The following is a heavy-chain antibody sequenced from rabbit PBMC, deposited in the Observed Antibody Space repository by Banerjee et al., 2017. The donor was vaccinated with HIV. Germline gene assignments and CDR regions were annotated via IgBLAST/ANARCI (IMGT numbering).Heavy chain of an antibody. Sequence: QEQLEESGGDLVKPEGSLTLTCTASGFSFSSSYYVYWVRQAPGKGLEWISCVYTGDGNTAYASWAKGRFTITKASSTPVTLQMTGLTAADTATYFFARSYDTEWDGRSFKLWGPGTLVTVS. J-gene: IGHJ4*01. CDR1: GFSFSSSYY. CDR3: ARSYDTEWDGRSFKL. CDR2: VYTGDGNT. V-gene: IGHV1S45*01. D-gene: IGHD4-2*01.